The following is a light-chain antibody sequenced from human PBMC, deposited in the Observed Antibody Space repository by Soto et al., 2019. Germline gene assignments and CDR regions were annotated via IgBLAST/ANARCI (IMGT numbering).Light chain of an antibody. CDR3: QQSYRTPYT. CDR1: QSIRNY. Sequence: DIHMTQSPSSLSASVGDRVTVTCRASQSIRNYLNWYQQIPGKAPNLLIYAASNLQDGVPSRFSGRGSGTDFILTISSLQPEDFATYYCQQSYRTPYTFGQGTKLEIK. CDR2: AAS. V-gene: IGKV1-39*01. J-gene: IGKJ2*01.